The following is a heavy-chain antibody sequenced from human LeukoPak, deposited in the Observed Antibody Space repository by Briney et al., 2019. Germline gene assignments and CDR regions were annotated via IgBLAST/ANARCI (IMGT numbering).Heavy chain of an antibody. CDR1: GGTFSSYA. J-gene: IGHJ4*02. V-gene: IGHV1-69*13. CDR3: ARGSGSYRPFGPNFDY. CDR2: IIPIFGTA. Sequence: ASVKVSCKASGGTFSSYAISWVRQAPGQGLEWMGGIIPIFGTANYAQKFQGRVTITADESKSIAYMELSSLRSEDTAVYYCARGSGSYRPFGPNFDYWGQGTLVTVSS. D-gene: IGHD3-10*01.